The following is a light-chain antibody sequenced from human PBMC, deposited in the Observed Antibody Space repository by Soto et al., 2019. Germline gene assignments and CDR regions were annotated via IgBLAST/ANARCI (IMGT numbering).Light chain of an antibody. CDR2: QAS. J-gene: IGKJ3*01. Sequence: DIQMTQSPSTLSASVGDRVTITCRASQSISVWLAWYQQKPGKAPNLLIYQASSLEGGVPSRFSGSGSGTEFSLTISSLQPDDLATDYCQNYNTYPPTFGPGTKVDIK. V-gene: IGKV1-5*03. CDR3: QNYNTYPPT. CDR1: QSISVW.